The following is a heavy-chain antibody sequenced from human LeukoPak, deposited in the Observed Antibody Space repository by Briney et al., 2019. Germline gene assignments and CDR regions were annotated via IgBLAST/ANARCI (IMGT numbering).Heavy chain of an antibody. CDR3: ATGPDFDWLY. CDR1: GGTFSSYA. D-gene: IGHD3-9*01. V-gene: IGHV1-69*06. CDR2: IIPIFGTA. J-gene: IGHJ4*02. Sequence: SVKVSCKASGGTFSSYAISWVRQAPGQGLEWMGGIIPIFGTANYAQKFQGRVTMTEDTSTDTAYMALSSLRSEDTAVYYCATGPDFDWLYWGQGTLVTVSS.